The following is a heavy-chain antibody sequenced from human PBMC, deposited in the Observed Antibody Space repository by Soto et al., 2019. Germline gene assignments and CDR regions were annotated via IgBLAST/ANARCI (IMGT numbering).Heavy chain of an antibody. Sequence: EVQLVESGEGLVQPGGSLRLSCAASGFTFSSYAMHWVRQAPGKGLEYVSAISSNGGSTYYADSVKGRFTISRDNSKNTLYLQMGSLRAEDMSVYYCARGGFGEHSYGIDYWGQGTLVTVSS. CDR1: GFTFSSYA. V-gene: IGHV3-64*02. D-gene: IGHD5-18*01. J-gene: IGHJ4*02. CDR2: ISSNGGST. CDR3: ARGGFGEHSYGIDY.